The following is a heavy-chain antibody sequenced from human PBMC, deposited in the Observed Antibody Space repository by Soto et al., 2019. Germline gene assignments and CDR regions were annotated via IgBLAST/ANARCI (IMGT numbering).Heavy chain of an antibody. Sequence: KTSETLSLTCAVSGGSISSSNWWSRVRQPPGKGLEWIGEIYHSGSTNYNPSLKSRVTISVDKSKNQFSLKLSSVTAADTAVYYCARFWSGYSSHAYFDYWGQGTLVTVSS. CDR3: ARFWSGYSSHAYFDY. D-gene: IGHD3-3*01. CDR2: IYHSGST. V-gene: IGHV4-4*02. J-gene: IGHJ4*02. CDR1: GGSISSSNW.